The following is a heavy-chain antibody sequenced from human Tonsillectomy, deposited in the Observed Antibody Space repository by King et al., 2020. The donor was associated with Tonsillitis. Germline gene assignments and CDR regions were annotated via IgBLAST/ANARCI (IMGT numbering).Heavy chain of an antibody. CDR1: GYSFTSYW. V-gene: IGHV5-10-1*03. CDR2: IDPSDSHT. CDR3: ARSAQELSTYYYYYSMDV. Sequence: VQLVESGAEVKKPGESLRISCKGSGYSFTSYWINWVRQMPGKGLEWMGRIDPSDSHTNYSPSFQGHVSFSADKSISTAYLQWSSLKAPDTAIFYCARSAQELSTYYYYYSMDVWGKGTTVTVSS. J-gene: IGHJ6*03. D-gene: IGHD6-13*01.